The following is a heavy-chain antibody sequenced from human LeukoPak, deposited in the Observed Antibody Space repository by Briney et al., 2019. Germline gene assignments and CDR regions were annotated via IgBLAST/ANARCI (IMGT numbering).Heavy chain of an antibody. V-gene: IGHV3-7*01. CDR1: GFTFSSYW. CDR3: ARVGSDFWSGYFTI. J-gene: IGHJ4*02. Sequence: GGSLRLSCAASGFTFSSYWMSWVRQAPGKGLEWVANIKQDGSEKYYVDSVKGRFTISRDNAKNSLYLQMNSLRAEDTAVYYCARVGSDFWSGYFTIWGQGTLVTVSS. D-gene: IGHD3-3*01. CDR2: IKQDGSEK.